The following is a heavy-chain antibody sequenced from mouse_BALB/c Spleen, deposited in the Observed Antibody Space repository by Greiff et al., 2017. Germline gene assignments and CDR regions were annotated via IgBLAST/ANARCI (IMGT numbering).Heavy chain of an antibody. CDR2: ISTYYGNT. J-gene: IGHJ3*01. CDR1: GYTFTDYA. Sequence: QVHVKQSGPELVRPGVSVKISCKGSGYTFTDYAMHWVKQSHAKSLEWIGVISTYYGNTNYNQKFKGKATMTVDKSSSTAYMELARLTSEDSAIYYCARGGYDESAWFAYWGQGTLVTVSA. CDR3: ARGGYDESAWFAY. D-gene: IGHD2-2*01. V-gene: IGHV1-67*01.